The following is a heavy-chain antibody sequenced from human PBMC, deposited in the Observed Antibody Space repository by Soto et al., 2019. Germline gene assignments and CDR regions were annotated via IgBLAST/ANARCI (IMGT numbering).Heavy chain of an antibody. J-gene: IGHJ6*02. CDR1: GFTFSDYY. CDR2: ITSSGRTT. D-gene: IGHD6-6*01. CDR3: AIDLFLVFEYSSTPVSYNGMGF. V-gene: IGHV3-11*01. Sequence: PGGSLRLSCAASGFTFSDYYMNWIRQAPGKGLEWVSYITSSGRTTYYADSVKGRFTISRDNAKNSLYLQMNSLRAEDTAVYYYAIDLFLVFEYSSTPVSYNGMGFWGQGPRSPSP.